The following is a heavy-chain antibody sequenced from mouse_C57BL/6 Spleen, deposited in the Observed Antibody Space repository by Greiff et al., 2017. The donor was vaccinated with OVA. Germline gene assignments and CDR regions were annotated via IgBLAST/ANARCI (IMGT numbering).Heavy chain of an antibody. D-gene: IGHD2-2*01. CDR3: ARSLPWLWYFDV. J-gene: IGHJ1*03. V-gene: IGHV7-3*01. CDR2: IRNKANGYTT. CDR1: GFTFTDYY. Sequence: EVQGVESGGGLVQPGGSLSLSCAASGFTFTDYYMSWVRQPPGKALEWLGFIRNKANGYTTEYSASVKGRFTISRDNSQSILYLQMNALRAEDSATYYCARSLPWLWYFDVWGTGTTVTVSS.